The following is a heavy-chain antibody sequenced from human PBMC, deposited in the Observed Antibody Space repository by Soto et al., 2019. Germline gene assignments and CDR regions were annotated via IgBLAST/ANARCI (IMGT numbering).Heavy chain of an antibody. J-gene: IGHJ5*02. CDR2: IFYTGTT. Sequence: SETLSLTCSVSGGSINYNSYYWGWIRQPPGKGLEWVGGIFYTGTTYYSPSLKDRVNISVDTSKNSFSLNLTSVTAADTAVYFCARLVVVAPVANAWGQGTLVTVSS. CDR1: GGSINYNSYY. V-gene: IGHV4-39*02. CDR3: ARLVVVAPVANA. D-gene: IGHD2-15*01.